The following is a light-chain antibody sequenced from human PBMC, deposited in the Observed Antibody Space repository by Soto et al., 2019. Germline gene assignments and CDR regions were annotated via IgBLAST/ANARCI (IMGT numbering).Light chain of an antibody. CDR2: KAS. V-gene: IGKV1-5*03. J-gene: IGKJ1*01. Sequence: DIQMTQSPSTLSAYVEDRVTITCRASQSIGDLLAWYQQKPGEAPKLLSYKASYLESGVPSRFSGSGSGTEFTLTISSLQPEDLATYYCQHYSAFSVTFGQGTKVDIK. CDR1: QSIGDL. CDR3: QHYSAFSVT.